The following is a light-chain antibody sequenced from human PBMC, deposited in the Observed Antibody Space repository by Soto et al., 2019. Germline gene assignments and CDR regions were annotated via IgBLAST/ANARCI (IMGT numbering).Light chain of an antibody. V-gene: IGLV4-69*01. CDR3: QTWGTGIHYV. CDR1: SGHSSYA. Sequence: QPVLTQSPSASASLGASVKLTCSLRSGHSSYAIAWHQQQPEKGPRYLMKLNSDGSHSKGDGIPDRFSGSSSGAERYLTISSLQSEDEVDYYCQTWGTGIHYVFGTGTKVTVL. J-gene: IGLJ1*01. CDR2: LNSDGSH.